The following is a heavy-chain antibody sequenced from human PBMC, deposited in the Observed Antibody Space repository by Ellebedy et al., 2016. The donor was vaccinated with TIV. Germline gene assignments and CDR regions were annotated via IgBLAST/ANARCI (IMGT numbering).Heavy chain of an antibody. Sequence: GESLKISCAASGFTFTSHGMHWVRQAPGKGLEWVALIWNDGSTKYYVDSVKGRFTVSRDNSKNTVNLQMNSLRAEDTAVYYCAKLAGVHSWYFDYWGQGTLVTVSS. CDR3: AKLAGVHSWYFDY. CDR1: GFTFTSHG. J-gene: IGHJ4*02. V-gene: IGHV3-33*06. D-gene: IGHD2-8*02. CDR2: IWNDGSTK.